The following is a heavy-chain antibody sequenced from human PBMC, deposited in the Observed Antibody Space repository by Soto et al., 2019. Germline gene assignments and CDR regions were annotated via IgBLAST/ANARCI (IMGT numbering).Heavy chain of an antibody. CDR2: INHSGST. Sequence: PSETLSLTCAVYGGSFSGYYWSWIRQPPGKGLEWIREINHSGSTNYNPSLKSRVTISVDTSKNQFSLKLSSVTAADTAVYYCARAGYSYGWSTIDYWGQGTLVTVSS. CDR3: ARAGYSYGWSTIDY. D-gene: IGHD5-18*01. CDR1: GGSFSGYY. J-gene: IGHJ4*02. V-gene: IGHV4-34*01.